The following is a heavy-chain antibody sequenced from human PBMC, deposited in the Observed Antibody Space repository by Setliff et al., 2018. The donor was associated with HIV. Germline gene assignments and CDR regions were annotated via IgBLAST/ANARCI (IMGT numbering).Heavy chain of an antibody. D-gene: IGHD1-26*01. J-gene: IGHJ5*02. Sequence: SETLSLTCTVSGGSISRYYWSWIRQSPGKGLEWIGYVYFTGHTNFNPSLKSRVTMSTDTPQNQFSLKLTSVTAADTAVYYCARGGTSSNWFDPWGQGTLVTVSS. CDR2: VYFTGHT. CDR1: GGSISRYY. V-gene: IGHV4-59*01. CDR3: ARGGTSSNWFDP.